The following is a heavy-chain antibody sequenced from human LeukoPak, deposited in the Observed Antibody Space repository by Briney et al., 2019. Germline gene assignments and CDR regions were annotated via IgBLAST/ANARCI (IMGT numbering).Heavy chain of an antibody. CDR2: ISWNSGSI. Sequence: GRSLRLSCAASGFTFDDYAMHWVRQAPGKGLEWVSGISWNSGSIGYADSVKGRFTISRDNAKNSLYLQMNSLRAEDMAVYYCAKDEFVASDFTGAFDIWGQGTMVTVSS. V-gene: IGHV3-9*03. J-gene: IGHJ3*02. CDR1: GFTFDDYA. D-gene: IGHD2-8*02. CDR3: AKDEFVASDFTGAFDI.